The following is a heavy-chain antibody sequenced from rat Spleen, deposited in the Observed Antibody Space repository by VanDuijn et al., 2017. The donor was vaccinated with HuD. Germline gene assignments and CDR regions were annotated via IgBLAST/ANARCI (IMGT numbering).Heavy chain of an antibody. D-gene: IGHD1-2*01. J-gene: IGHJ2*01. CDR3: TRGLTLAAISSFDY. Sequence: EVQLVESGGGLVQPGRSLKLSCAASGFTFSNYGMAWVRQDPTKGLEWVATISVSGGSTYYLDSVKGRFTLSRDNSKSTLYLQMDSLRSEDTATYYCTRGLTLAAISSFDYWGQGVMVTVSS. V-gene: IGHV5-29*01. CDR1: GFTFSNYG. CDR2: ISVSGGST.